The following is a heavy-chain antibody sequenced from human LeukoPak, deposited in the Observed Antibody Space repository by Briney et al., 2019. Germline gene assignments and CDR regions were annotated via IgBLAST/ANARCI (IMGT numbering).Heavy chain of an antibody. CDR1: GGSIYSTTFY. Sequence: SETLSLSCTVSGGSIYSTTFYWGWIRQPPGQGLEWIGSMYYDGSTYHNPSLKSRVTMSVDTSNNQFSLKLTSVTAADTAVYFCARRSDSGSDDGEDYFDYWGQGTLVTVSS. J-gene: IGHJ4*02. CDR2: MYYDGST. CDR3: ARRSDSGSDDGEDYFDY. D-gene: IGHD1-26*01. V-gene: IGHV4-39*01.